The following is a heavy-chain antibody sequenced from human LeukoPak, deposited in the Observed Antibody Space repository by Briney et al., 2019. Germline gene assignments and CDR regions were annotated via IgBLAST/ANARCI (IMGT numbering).Heavy chain of an antibody. CDR2: ISGSGGTT. J-gene: IGHJ4*02. CDR3: AKLHNLNCDY. Sequence: PGGSLRLSCAPSGFTPNTYIVNSVPEAPGTGLEWVSTISGSGGTTYYADSVKGRLTISRDNSKNTLYLQMNSLRPEDTAVYYCAKLHNLNCDYWGLGTLATVSS. CDR1: GFTPNTYI. V-gene: IGHV3-23*01. D-gene: IGHD1-14*01.